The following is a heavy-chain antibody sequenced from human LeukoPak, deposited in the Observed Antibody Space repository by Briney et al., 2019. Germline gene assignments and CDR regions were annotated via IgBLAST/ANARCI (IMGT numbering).Heavy chain of an antibody. V-gene: IGHV4-59*01. CDR2: IYYSGST. CDR3: ARGAPKGWFGELTYYFDY. CDR1: SGSISSYY. Sequence: PSETLSLTCTVSSGSISSYYWSWIRQPPGKGLEWIGYIYYSGSTNYNPSLKSRVTISVDTSKNQFSLKLSSVTAADTAVYYCARGAPKGWFGELTYYFDYWGQGTLVTVSS. J-gene: IGHJ4*02. D-gene: IGHD3-10*01.